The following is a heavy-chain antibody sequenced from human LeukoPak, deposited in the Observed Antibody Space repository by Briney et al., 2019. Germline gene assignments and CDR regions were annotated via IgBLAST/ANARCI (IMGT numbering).Heavy chain of an antibody. CDR1: GFIFSSYA. CDR2: IWYDGSDK. CDR3: AKGLHMDV. J-gene: IGHJ6*03. D-gene: IGHD2-15*01. Sequence: PGGSLRLSCAAPGFIFSSYAMHWVRQAPGKGLEWVALIWYDGSDKYHADSVKGRFTISRDNSKNTLYLQMNSLRVEDTAVYYCAKGLHMDVWGKGTTVTGSS. V-gene: IGHV3-33*06.